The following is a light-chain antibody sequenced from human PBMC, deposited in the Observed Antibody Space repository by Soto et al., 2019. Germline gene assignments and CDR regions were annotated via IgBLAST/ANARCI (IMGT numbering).Light chain of an antibody. CDR2: DAS. Sequence: DIQMTQSPSTLSASVGDRVTITCRASRSISNWLAWYQQRPGIAPKLLIFDASILQSGVPSRFGGSGSGTEFTLSISRLQTDDFATYYCQQSYSTPITFGQGTRLEIK. J-gene: IGKJ5*01. CDR3: QQSYSTPIT. CDR1: RSISNW. V-gene: IGKV1-5*01.